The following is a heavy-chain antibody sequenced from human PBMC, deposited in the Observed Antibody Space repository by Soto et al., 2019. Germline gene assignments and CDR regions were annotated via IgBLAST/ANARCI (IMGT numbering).Heavy chain of an antibody. CDR1: GYTFTSYY. V-gene: IGHV1-18*04. CDR2: ISAYNGNT. J-gene: IGHJ6*02. CDR3: ARDCSGGSCYPEDYGMDA. D-gene: IGHD2-15*01. Sequence: ASVKVSCKASGYTFTSYYMHWVRQAPGQGLEWMGWISAYNGNTNYAQKLQGRVTMTTDTSTSTAYMELRSLRSDDTAVYYCARDCSGGSCYPEDYGMDAWGQGTTVTVSS.